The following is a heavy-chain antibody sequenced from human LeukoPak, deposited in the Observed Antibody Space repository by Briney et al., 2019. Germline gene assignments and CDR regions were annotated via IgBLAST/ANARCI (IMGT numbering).Heavy chain of an antibody. CDR2: IWDSGTPI. V-gene: IGHV3-48*01. CDR1: GFTFSSYS. D-gene: IGHD3-9*01. J-gene: IGHJ3*01. CDR3: ARDSWLDV. Sequence: GGSLRLSCAASGFTFSSYSMTWVRQAPGMGLEWISYIWDSGTPIYYADSMKGRFTISRDNAKNLVYLQMTSLRAEDTAIYYCARDSWLDVWGQGTMVTVST.